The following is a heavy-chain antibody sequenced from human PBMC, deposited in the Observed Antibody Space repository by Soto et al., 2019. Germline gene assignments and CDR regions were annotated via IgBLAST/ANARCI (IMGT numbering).Heavy chain of an antibody. V-gene: IGHV3-30-3*01. CDR2: ISYDGSNK. D-gene: IGHD5-12*01. Sequence: QVQLVESGGGVVQPGRSLRLSCAASGFTFSSYAMHWVRQAPGKGLEWVAVISYDGSNKYYADSVKGRFTISRDNSKNTLYLLMNSLRAEDTAVYYCASRNLEMATSDDYWGQGTLVTVSS. J-gene: IGHJ4*02. CDR1: GFTFSSYA. CDR3: ASRNLEMATSDDY.